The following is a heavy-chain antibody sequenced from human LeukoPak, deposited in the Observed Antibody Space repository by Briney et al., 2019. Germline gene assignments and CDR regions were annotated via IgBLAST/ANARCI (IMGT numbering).Heavy chain of an antibody. CDR2: IYTTGGT. Sequence: SETLSLTCTVSGASISRGFYQWSWIRQPAGKGLEWIGRIYTTGGTNYNPSLESQVTISEDTSKNQFSLTLTSVTAADTAVYYCARNLQYWGQAPWSPSPQ. CDR1: GASISRGFYQ. J-gene: IGHJ1*01. CDR3: ARNLQY. V-gene: IGHV4-61*02.